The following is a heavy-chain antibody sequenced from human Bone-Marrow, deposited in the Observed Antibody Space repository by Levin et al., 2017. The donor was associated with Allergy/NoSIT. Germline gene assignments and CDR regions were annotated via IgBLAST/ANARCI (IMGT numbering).Heavy chain of an antibody. CDR2: ISGSGGST. CDR3: AKDPGVGYCSGGSCATRGIYYYYYGMDV. D-gene: IGHD2-15*01. V-gene: IGHV3-23*01. CDR1: GFTFSSYA. J-gene: IGHJ6*02. Sequence: GGSLRLSCAASGFTFSSYAMSWVRQAPGKGLEWVSAISGSGGSTYYADSVKGRFTISRDNSKNTLYLQMNSLRAEDTAVYYCAKDPGVGYCSGGSCATRGIYYYYYGMDVWGQGTTVTVSS.